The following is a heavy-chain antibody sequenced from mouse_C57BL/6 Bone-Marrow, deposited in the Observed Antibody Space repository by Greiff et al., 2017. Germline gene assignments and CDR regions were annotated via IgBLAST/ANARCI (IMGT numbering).Heavy chain of an antibody. J-gene: IGHJ3*01. CDR1: GFTFSSYT. CDR2: ISGGGGNT. Sequence: EVKLVESGGGLVQPGGSLKLSCAASGFTFSSYTMSWVRQTPEKRLEWVATISGGGGNTYYPDSVKGRFTISRDNAKNTLYLQMSSLRSEDTALYYCARHRGYYDYDDGFAYWGQGTLVTVSA. V-gene: IGHV5-9*01. D-gene: IGHD2-4*01. CDR3: ARHRGYYDYDDGFAY.